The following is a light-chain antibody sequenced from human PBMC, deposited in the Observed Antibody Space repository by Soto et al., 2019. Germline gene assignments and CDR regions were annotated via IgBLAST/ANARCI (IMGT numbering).Light chain of an antibody. Sequence: SYELTQPPSVSVAPRQTATFTCGGANIGSKGVHWYQHRPGQAPVLVVYDDSDRPSGIPERFSGSNSGNTATLTISGVEGGDEADYYCQVWDSSSDHWVFGGGTKVTVL. CDR1: NIGSKG. CDR3: QVWDSSSDHWV. J-gene: IGLJ3*02. CDR2: DDS. V-gene: IGLV3-21*02.